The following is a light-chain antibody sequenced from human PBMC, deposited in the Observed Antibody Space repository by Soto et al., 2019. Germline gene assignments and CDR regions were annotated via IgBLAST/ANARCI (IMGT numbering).Light chain of an antibody. V-gene: IGKV3-11*01. CDR2: DAS. J-gene: IGKJ4*01. CDR1: QSVSSY. CDR3: QQRSNWLT. Sequence: EIVLTQSPATLSLSPGERATLSCRASQSVSSYLAWYQQKPGQAPRLLIYDASNRATGIPARFSGSGSGTDFYLTISSLAPQDFAVYYCQQRSNWLTFGGGTKVEIK.